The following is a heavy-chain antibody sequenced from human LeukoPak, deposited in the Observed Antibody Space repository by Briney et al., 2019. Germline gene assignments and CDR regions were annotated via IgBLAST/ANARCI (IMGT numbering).Heavy chain of an antibody. CDR1: GFTFSSYS. CDR3: ARYWNFHYMDV. CDR2: ISSSSSTI. Sequence: GGSLRLSCAASGFTFSSYSMNWVRQAPGKGLEWVSYISSSSSTIYYADSVKGRFTTSRDNAKNSLYLQMNSLRAEDTAVYYCARYWNFHYMDVWGKGTTVTVSS. D-gene: IGHD1-7*01. V-gene: IGHV3-48*01. J-gene: IGHJ6*03.